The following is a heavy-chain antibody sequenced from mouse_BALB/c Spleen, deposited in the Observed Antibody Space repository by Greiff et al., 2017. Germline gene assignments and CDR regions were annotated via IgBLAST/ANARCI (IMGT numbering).Heavy chain of an antibody. CDR2: IDPETGGT. V-gene: IGHV1-15*01. CDR1: GYTFTDYE. J-gene: IGHJ2*01. CDR3: TRENTTVVAFDY. D-gene: IGHD1-1*01. Sequence: VQLQQSGAELVRPGASVTLSCKASGYTFTDYEMHWVKQTPVHGLEWIGAIDPETGGTAYNQKFKGKATLTADKSSSTAYMELRSLTSEDSAVYYCTRENTTVVAFDYWGQGTTLTVSS.